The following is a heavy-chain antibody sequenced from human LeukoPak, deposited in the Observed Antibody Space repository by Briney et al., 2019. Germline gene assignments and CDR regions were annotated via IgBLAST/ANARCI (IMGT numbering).Heavy chain of an antibody. D-gene: IGHD3-22*01. CDR1: GGSISSYY. V-gene: IGHV4-59*01. J-gene: IGHJ4*02. Sequence: PSETLYLTCTVSGGSISSYYWSWIRQPPGKGLEWIGYIYYSGSTNYNPSLKSRVTISVDTSKNQFSLKLSSVTAADTAVYYCAREGGDYYDSSGLFGYWGQGTLVTVSS. CDR2: IYYSGST. CDR3: AREGGDYYDSSGLFGY.